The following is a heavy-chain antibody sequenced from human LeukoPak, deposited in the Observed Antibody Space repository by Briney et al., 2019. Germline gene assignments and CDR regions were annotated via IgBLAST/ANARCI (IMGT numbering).Heavy chain of an antibody. V-gene: IGHV4-34*01. D-gene: IGHD2-15*01. Sequence: SETLSLTCAVYGGSFSGYFWSWICQPPGKGLEWIGEINHSGSTNYNPSLKSRVTISVDTSKNQFSLKLSSVTAADTAVYYCARGILGYCSGGSCLGMDVWGKGTTVTVSS. CDR3: ARGILGYCSGGSCLGMDV. CDR1: GGSFSGYF. CDR2: INHSGST. J-gene: IGHJ6*04.